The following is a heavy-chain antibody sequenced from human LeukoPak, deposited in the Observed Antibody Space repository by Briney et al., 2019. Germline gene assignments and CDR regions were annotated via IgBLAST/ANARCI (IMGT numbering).Heavy chain of an antibody. CDR1: GYTLTELS. Sequence: ASVKVSCKVSGYTLTELSMHWVRQAPGQGLEWMGWINPNSGGTNYAQKFQGRVTMTRDTSISTAYMELSRLRSDDTAVYYCARTSHNGGLDYWGQGTLVTVSS. J-gene: IGHJ4*02. V-gene: IGHV1-2*02. CDR2: INPNSGGT. CDR3: ARTSHNGGLDY. D-gene: IGHD1-14*01.